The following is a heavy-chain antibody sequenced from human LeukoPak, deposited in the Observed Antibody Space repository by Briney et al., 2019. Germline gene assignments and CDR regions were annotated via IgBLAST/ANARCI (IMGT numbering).Heavy chain of an antibody. CDR1: GFTFDDYG. CDR3: YCSSTG. V-gene: IGHV3-20*04. Sequence: PGGSLRLSCTASGFTFDDYGMSWVRQVPGKGLEWVPGTSWNGGITDYGDSVKGRFTISRDNAKNSLYLQMNSLRAEDTAVYYCYCSSTGWGQGTLVTVSS. CDR2: TSWNGGIT. J-gene: IGHJ4*02. D-gene: IGHD2-2*01.